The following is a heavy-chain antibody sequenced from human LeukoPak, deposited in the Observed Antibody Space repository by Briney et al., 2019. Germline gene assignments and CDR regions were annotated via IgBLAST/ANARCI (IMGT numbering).Heavy chain of an antibody. CDR3: ARGTTAMANDY. J-gene: IGHJ4*02. CDR1: GYTFTGYY. D-gene: IGHD5-18*01. Sequence: ASVKVSCKASGYTFTGYYMHWLRQAPGQGLEWIGRINPNSGGTNYAQKFQGRVTITRDTSISTAYMELSRLRSDDTAVYYCARGTTAMANDYWGQGTLVTVSS. CDR2: INPNSGGT. V-gene: IGHV1-2*06.